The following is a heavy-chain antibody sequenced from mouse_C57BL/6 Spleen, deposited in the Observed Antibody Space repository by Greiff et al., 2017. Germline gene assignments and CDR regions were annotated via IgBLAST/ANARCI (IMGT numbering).Heavy chain of an antibody. CDR3: ARSVPLITTVVATDFDY. Sequence: VQLQQSVAELVRPGASVKLSCTASGFNIKNTYMHWVKQRPEQGLEWIGRIDPANGNTKYAPKCQGKATITADTSSNTAYLQLSSLTSEDTAIYYCARSVPLITTVVATDFDYWGQGTTLTVSS. CDR2: IDPANGNT. D-gene: IGHD1-1*01. J-gene: IGHJ2*01. CDR1: GFNIKNTY. V-gene: IGHV14-3*01.